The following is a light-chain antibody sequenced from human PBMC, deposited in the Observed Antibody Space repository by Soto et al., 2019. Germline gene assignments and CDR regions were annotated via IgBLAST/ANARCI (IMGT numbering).Light chain of an antibody. Sequence: EIVLTQSPGTLSLSPGERATLSCRASQSVGSIYLAWYQQRPGQAPRLLIYGASSRATGTPARFSGSGSGTEFTLTIRSLQSEDFAVYYCQQYIRWPLTFGGGTKVDIK. CDR3: QQYIRWPLT. J-gene: IGKJ4*01. V-gene: IGKV3-20*01. CDR1: QSVGSIY. CDR2: GAS.